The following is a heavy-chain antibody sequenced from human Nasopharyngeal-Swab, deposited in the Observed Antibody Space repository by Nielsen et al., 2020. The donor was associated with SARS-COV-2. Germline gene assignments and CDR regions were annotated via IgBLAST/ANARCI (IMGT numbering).Heavy chain of an antibody. Sequence: GESLKISCAASGFTFSSYAMHWVRQAPGKGLEWVAVISYDESNKYYADSVKGRFTISRDNSKNTLYLQMNSLRAEDTAVYYCARGGPDYGDYDGFDPWGQGTLVTVSS. CDR3: ARGGPDYGDYDGFDP. J-gene: IGHJ5*02. V-gene: IGHV3-30-3*01. CDR1: GFTFSSYA. CDR2: ISYDESNK. D-gene: IGHD4-17*01.